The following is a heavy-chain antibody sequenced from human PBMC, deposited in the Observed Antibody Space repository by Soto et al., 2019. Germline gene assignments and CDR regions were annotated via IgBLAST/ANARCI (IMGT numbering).Heavy chain of an antibody. D-gene: IGHD1-1*01. J-gene: IGHJ5*02. CDR3: ARGVRWNPFEWFDP. CDR2: IYYSGST. V-gene: IGHV4-31*03. Sequence: QVQLQESGPGLVKPSQTLSLTCTVSGGSISSGGYYWSWIRQHPGKGLEWIGYIYYSGSTYYNPSLASRVTISVDTPKNQCPRKLSSGTAADTAVYYWARGVRWNPFEWFDPWGQGTLVTVSS. CDR1: GGSISSGGYY.